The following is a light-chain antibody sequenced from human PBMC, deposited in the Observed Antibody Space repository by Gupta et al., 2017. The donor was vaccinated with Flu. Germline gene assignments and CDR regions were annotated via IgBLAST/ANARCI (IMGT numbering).Light chain of an antibody. CDR3: QQYGSSLWT. J-gene: IGKJ1*01. CDR2: GAS. CDR1: QSVSSSY. Sequence: EIVLTQSPGTLSLSPGERATPSCRASQSVSSSYLAWYQQKPGQAPRLLILGASSRATGIPDRFSGSGSGTDFTLTISRLEPEDFAVYYCQQYGSSLWTFGQGTKVEIK. V-gene: IGKV3-20*01.